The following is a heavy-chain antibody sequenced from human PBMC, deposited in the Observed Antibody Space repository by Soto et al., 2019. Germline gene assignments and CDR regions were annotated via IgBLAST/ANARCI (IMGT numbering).Heavy chain of an antibody. D-gene: IGHD2-2*02. CDR3: ATIIRSIVAVPAAIAEYYYYGMDV. CDR2: FDPEDGET. Sequence: GASVKVSCKVSGYTLTELSMHWVRQAPGKGLEWMGGFDPEDGETIYAQEFQGRVTMTEDTSTDTAYMELSSLRSEDTAVYYCATIIRSIVAVPAAIAEYYYYGMDVWGQGTTVTVSS. CDR1: GYTLTELS. J-gene: IGHJ6*02. V-gene: IGHV1-24*01.